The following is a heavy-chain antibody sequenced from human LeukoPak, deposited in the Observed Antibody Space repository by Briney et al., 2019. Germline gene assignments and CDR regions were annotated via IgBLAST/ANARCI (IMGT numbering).Heavy chain of an antibody. D-gene: IGHD1-7*01. CDR1: GFTFSSYA. CDR3: AKWELQAEYFQH. J-gene: IGHJ1*01. Sequence: SGGSLRLSCAASGFTFSSYAMSWVRQAPGKGLEWVSAISGSGGSTYYADSVKGRFTISRDNSKNTLYLQMNSLRAEDTAVYYCAKWELQAEYFQHWGQGTLVTVSS. V-gene: IGHV3-23*01. CDR2: ISGSGGST.